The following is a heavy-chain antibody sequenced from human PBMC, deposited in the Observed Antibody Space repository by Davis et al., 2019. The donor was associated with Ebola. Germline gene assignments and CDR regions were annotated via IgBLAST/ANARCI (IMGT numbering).Heavy chain of an antibody. Sequence: ESLKISCAASGFTFSGYEMSWVRQAPGQGLEWVSGISGGGEKTYYADSVQGRFTISRDNSKNTLYLQLNSLRAEDTAVYYCAKEDGDYNTNYIDYWGQGTLVTVSS. V-gene: IGHV3-23*01. CDR3: AKEDGDYNTNYIDY. D-gene: IGHD4-17*01. CDR1: GFTFSGYE. J-gene: IGHJ4*02. CDR2: ISGGGEKT.